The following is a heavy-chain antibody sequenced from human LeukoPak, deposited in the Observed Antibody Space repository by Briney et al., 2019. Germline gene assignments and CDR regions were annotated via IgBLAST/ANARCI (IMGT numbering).Heavy chain of an antibody. CDR2: ISAYNGNT. V-gene: IGHV1-18*01. CDR3: ARVSRNWNDALYQVNDY. CDR1: GYTFTSYG. D-gene: IGHD1-1*01. J-gene: IGHJ4*02. Sequence: GASVKVSCKASGYTFTSYGISWVRQAPGQGLEWMGWISAYNGNTNYAQKLQGRVTMTTDTSTSTAYMELRSLRSDDTAVYYCARVSRNWNDALYQVNDYWGQGTLVTVSS.